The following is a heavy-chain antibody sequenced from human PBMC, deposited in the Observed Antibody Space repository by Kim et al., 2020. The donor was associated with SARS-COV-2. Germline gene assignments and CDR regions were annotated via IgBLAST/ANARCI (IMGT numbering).Heavy chain of an antibody. V-gene: IGHV4-61*02. D-gene: IGHD6-13*01. Sequence: SETLSLTCTVSGGSISSGSYYWSWIRQPAGKGLEWIGRIYTSGSTNYNPSLKSRVTISVDTSKNQFSLKLSSVTAADTAVYYCATAAAGTSGIDYWGQGTLVTVSS. J-gene: IGHJ4*02. CDR2: IYTSGST. CDR1: GGSISSGSYY. CDR3: ATAAAGTSGIDY.